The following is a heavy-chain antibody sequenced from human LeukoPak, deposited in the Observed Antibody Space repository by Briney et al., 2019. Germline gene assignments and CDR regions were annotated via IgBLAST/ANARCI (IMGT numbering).Heavy chain of an antibody. CDR1: GFTFSSYA. V-gene: IGHV3-23*01. CDR3: AKPGDSSGYFDY. J-gene: IGHJ4*02. D-gene: IGHD3-22*01. Sequence: GGSLRLSCGASGFTFSSYAMSWVRQTPGKGLEWVSGISGSGGSTHYADSVKGRFTISRDNSKNTLYLQMNSLRAEDTAVYYCAKPGDSSGYFDYWGQGTLVTVSS. CDR2: ISGSGGST.